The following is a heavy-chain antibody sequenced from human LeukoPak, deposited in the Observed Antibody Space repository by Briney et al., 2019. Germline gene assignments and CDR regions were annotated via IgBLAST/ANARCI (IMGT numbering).Heavy chain of an antibody. D-gene: IGHD4-17*01. CDR2: IYYSGST. CDR1: GGSISSSSYY. CDR3: ARQGDGDYGWDYYGVDV. V-gene: IGHV4-39*01. J-gene: IGHJ6*02. Sequence: PSETLSLTCTVSGGSISSSSYYWGWIRQPPGKGLEWIGSIYYSGSTYYNPSLKSRVTISVDTSKNQFSLKLSSVTAADTAVYYCARQGDGDYGWDYYGVDVWGQGTTVTVSS.